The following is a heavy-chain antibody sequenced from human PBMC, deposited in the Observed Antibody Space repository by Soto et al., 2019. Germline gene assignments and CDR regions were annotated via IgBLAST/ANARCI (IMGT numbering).Heavy chain of an antibody. Sequence: PVESLKISCTGFGYTFTTFWISWGRQMPWKGLEWMGRIDPRDSQTNYSPSFQGHVTISVDKSISTAYLQWDSLKASDTAMYYCARLFCSTDTCDSWFDPWGQGTLVTVSS. D-gene: IGHD1-26*01. CDR2: IDPRDSQT. CDR1: GYTFTTFW. CDR3: ARLFCSTDTCDSWFDP. J-gene: IGHJ5*02. V-gene: IGHV5-10-1*01.